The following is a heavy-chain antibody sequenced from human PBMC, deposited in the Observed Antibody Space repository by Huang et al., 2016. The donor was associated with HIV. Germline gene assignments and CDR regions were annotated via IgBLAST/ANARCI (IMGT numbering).Heavy chain of an antibody. J-gene: IGHJ4*02. CDR1: GFTFSSYA. Sequence: VQLLESGGGLVQPGGSRRLSCAASGFTFSSYAMSWVRQAQGKALEWVSTISVSVVSTYHADSLKGRFTTSRDNSENMLYLQMHTLRAEDTAVYYCAKGEFVGESYFDQWGQGTLVTVSS. CDR3: AKGEFVGESYFDQ. V-gene: IGHV3-23*01. D-gene: IGHD3-10*01. CDR2: ISVSVVST.